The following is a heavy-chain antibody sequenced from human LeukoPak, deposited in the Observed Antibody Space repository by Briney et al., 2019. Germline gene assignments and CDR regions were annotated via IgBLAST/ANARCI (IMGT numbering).Heavy chain of an antibody. CDR3: ARGGARGSSAFDV. Sequence: PSETLSLTCTVSGDSVNDYYWNWIRQPPGKGLEWIGYIYYSGSTDYNPSLKSRVTMSVDTSKNQFSLKLNSVTAADTAVYYCARGGARGSSAFDVWGQGTVVIVSA. CDR2: IYYSGST. J-gene: IGHJ3*01. CDR1: GDSVNDYY. D-gene: IGHD3-10*01. V-gene: IGHV4-59*02.